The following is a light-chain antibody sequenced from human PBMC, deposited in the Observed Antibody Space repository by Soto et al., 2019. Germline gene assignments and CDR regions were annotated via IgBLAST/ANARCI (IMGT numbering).Light chain of an antibody. J-gene: IGKJ1*01. Sequence: DIQMTQSPSTLSASVGDRVTITCRASQSISSWLAWYQQKPGKAPKPLIYDASSLESGVPSRFSGSGSGTEFTLTISSLQPDDFATYYCQHYGGMWTFGQGTKV. V-gene: IGKV1-5*01. CDR1: QSISSW. CDR2: DAS. CDR3: QHYGGMWT.